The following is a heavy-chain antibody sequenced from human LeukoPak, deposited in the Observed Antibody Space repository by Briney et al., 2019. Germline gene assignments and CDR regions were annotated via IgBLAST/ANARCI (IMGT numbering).Heavy chain of an antibody. D-gene: IGHD3-16*01. CDR3: ARDDSCSGDKCVSLGGFDV. J-gene: IGHJ3*01. CDR2: VNSDTGST. V-gene: IGHV1-18*01. Sequence: ASVKVSCKASGYSFENYGMTWGRQAPGQGLEWMGCVNSDTGSTVSAQAFQGRVALTTDTSTNTIHMELRSLTSDDTAVYFCARDDSCSGDKCVSLGGFDVWGQGTTVIVSS. CDR1: GYSFENYG.